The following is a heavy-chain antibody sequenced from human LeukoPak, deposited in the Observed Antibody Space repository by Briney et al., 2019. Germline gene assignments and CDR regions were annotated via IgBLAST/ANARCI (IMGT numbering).Heavy chain of an antibody. CDR2: INVEGNYI. D-gene: IGHD3-22*01. CDR1: GFTVSRYW. V-gene: IGHV3-74*01. J-gene: IGHJ4*02. CDR3: ARDLTGPYDH. Sequence: GGSLRLSCAASGFTVSRYWMHWVRQAAGKGLVWVARINVEGNYIDYAESVKGRFTISRDSAMNTLYLQMNSVRAEDTAVYSCARDLTGPYDHWGQGTLVTVSS.